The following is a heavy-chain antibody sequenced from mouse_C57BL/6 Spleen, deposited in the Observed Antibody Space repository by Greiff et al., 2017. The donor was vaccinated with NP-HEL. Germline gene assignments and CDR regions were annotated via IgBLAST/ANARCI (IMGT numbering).Heavy chain of an antibody. Sequence: EVQLVESGPELVKPGASVKIPCKASGYTFTDYNMDWVKQSHGKSLEWIGDINPNNGGTIYNQKFKGKATLTVDKSSSTAYMELRSLTSEDTAVYYCARYSIYYGSSYRYFDVWGTGTTVTVSS. D-gene: IGHD1-1*01. CDR2: INPNNGGT. V-gene: IGHV1-18*01. CDR3: ARYSIYYGSSYRYFDV. CDR1: GYTFTDYN. J-gene: IGHJ1*03.